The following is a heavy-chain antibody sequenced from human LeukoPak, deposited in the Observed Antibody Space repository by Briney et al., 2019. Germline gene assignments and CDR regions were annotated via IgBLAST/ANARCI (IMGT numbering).Heavy chain of an antibody. J-gene: IGHJ4*02. Sequence: PGGSPRLSCAASGFTFSSYSMNWVRQATGKGLEWVSSISSSSSYIYYADSVKGRFTISRDNAKTSLYLQMNSLRAEDTAVYYCARDPTYYYDSSGYQMGGYWGQGTLVTVSS. V-gene: IGHV3-21*01. CDR3: ARDPTYYYDSSGYQMGGY. CDR2: ISSSSSYI. D-gene: IGHD3-22*01. CDR1: GFTFSSYS.